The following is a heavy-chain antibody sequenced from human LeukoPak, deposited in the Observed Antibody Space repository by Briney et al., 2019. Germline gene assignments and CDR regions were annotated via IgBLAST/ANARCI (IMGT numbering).Heavy chain of an antibody. CDR3: AREGCSSTSCYAYWFDP. CDR1: GYTFTGYY. J-gene: IGHJ5*02. Sequence: GASVKVSCKASGYTFTGYYIHWVRQAPGQGLEWMGGIIPIFGTANYAQKFQGRVTITADESTGTAYMELSSLRSEDTAVYYCAREGCSSTSCYAYWFDPWGQGTLVTVSS. V-gene: IGHV1-69*13. CDR2: IIPIFGTA. D-gene: IGHD2-2*01.